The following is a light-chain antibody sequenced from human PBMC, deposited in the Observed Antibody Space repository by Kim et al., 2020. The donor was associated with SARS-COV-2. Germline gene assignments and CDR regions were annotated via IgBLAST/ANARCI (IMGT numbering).Light chain of an antibody. CDR3: QQYNNWQYT. V-gene: IGKV3-15*01. J-gene: IGKJ2*01. CDR2: GAS. Sequence: EIVMTQSPATLSVSPGERATLSCRASQSVSSNLAWYQQKPGQAPRLLIYGASTRATGIPSRFSGSGSGTEFTLTISSLQSEDFAVYSCQQYNNWQYTFGQGTKLEI. CDR1: QSVSSN.